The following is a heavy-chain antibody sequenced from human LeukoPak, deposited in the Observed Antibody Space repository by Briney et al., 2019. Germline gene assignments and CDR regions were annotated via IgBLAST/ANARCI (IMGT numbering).Heavy chain of an antibody. CDR2: IYYTGNT. CDR3: ARQTGSGLFILP. Sequence: SETLSLTCTVSGVSISSSYSYWGWIRQPPGMGLEWIGSIYYTGNTYYNASLKSQVSISIDTSKNQFSLKLTSVTAADTAVYCCARQTGSGLFILPGGQGTLVTVSS. D-gene: IGHD3/OR15-3a*01. CDR1: GVSISSSYSY. V-gene: IGHV4-39*01. J-gene: IGHJ4*02.